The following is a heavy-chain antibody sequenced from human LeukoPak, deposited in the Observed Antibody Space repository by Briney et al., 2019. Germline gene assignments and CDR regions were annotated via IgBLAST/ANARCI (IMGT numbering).Heavy chain of an antibody. D-gene: IGHD5-18*01. CDR2: INGDGGST. J-gene: IGHJ4*02. CDR1: GITFSSYA. CDR3: ARDRATAMFDY. Sequence: PGGTLRLSCAASGITFSSYAMSWVRQAPGKGLEWVSRINGDGGSTTYADSVKGRFTISRDNAKNTLYLQMNSLRAEDTAVYYCARDRATAMFDYWAQGTLVTVSS. V-gene: IGHV3-74*01.